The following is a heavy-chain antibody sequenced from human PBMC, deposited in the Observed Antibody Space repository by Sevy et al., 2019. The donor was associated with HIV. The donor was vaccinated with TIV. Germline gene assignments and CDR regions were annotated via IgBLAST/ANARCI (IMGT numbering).Heavy chain of an antibody. CDR1: GGSFSGYY. Sequence: SETLSLICAVYGGSFSGYYWSWIRQPPGKRLEWIGEVNHSGSTIYNPSLKSRVIISVDTSKNQFSLRLRSVTAADTAVYYCARVEGSAMVRGYFDYWGQGTLVTVSS. D-gene: IGHD3-10*01. J-gene: IGHJ4*02. V-gene: IGHV4-34*01. CDR2: VNHSGST. CDR3: ARVEGSAMVRGYFDY.